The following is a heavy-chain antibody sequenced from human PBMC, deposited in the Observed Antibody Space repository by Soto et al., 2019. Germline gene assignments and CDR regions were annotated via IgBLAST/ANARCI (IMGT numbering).Heavy chain of an antibody. CDR3: ARGVYAGTTYPYYYCGMDV. CDR1: GDSVSSNSAA. D-gene: IGHD1-7*01. V-gene: IGHV6-1*01. CDR2: TYYRSKWYN. Sequence: PSQTLSLTCAISGDSVSSNSAAWNWIRQSPSRGLEWLGRTYYRSKWYNDYAVSVKSRITINPDTSKNQFSLQLNSVTPEDTAVYYIARGVYAGTTYPYYYCGMDVWGQGTTVTVS. J-gene: IGHJ6*02.